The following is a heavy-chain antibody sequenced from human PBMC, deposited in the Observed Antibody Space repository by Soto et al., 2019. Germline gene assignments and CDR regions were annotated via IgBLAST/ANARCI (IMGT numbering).Heavy chain of an antibody. CDR1: GGSIISYD. CDR3: ARGPATPYGSGDTFET. V-gene: IGHV4-59*01. CDR2: IYYSGIT. J-gene: IGHJ5*01. D-gene: IGHD5-12*01. Sequence: SETLSLTCTVSGGSIISYDWSWIRQPPGKGLEWIGYIYYSGITNYNPSLKSRVTISVDTSKNQFSLKLSSVTAADTAVYYCARGPATPYGSGDTFETWGQGTMVTVSS.